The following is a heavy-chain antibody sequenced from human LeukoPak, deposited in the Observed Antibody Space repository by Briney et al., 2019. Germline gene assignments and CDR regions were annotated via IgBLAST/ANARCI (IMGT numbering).Heavy chain of an antibody. CDR2: IYYSGSA. CDR3: ARDQQQLPWYFDL. V-gene: IGHV4-59*01. D-gene: IGHD6-13*01. J-gene: IGHJ2*01. Sequence: PSETLSLTCTVSGGSISSNYWSWIRQPPGKGLEWIGYIYYSGSANYNPSLKSRVTISVDTSKNQFSLKLSSVTAADTAVYYCARDQQQLPWYFDLWGRGTLVTVSS. CDR1: GGSISSNY.